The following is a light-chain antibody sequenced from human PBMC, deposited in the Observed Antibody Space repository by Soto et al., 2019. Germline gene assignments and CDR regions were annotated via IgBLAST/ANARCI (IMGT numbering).Light chain of an antibody. J-gene: IGKJ2*01. Sequence: EIVLTQSPGTLSLSPGERATLSCRGSQSVSSSYLAWYQQKPGQAPRLLIYGTSSRATGIPDRFSGSGSGTDFTLTISRLEPEDFAVYYCQHYSSSPNTFGQGTKLQIK. CDR2: GTS. CDR1: QSVSSSY. V-gene: IGKV3-20*01. CDR3: QHYSSSPNT.